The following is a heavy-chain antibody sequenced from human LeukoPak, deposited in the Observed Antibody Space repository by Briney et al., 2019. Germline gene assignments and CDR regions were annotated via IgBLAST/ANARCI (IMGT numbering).Heavy chain of an antibody. J-gene: IGHJ5*02. V-gene: IGHV3-21*01. CDR3: ARERGERVVPAAFFDP. D-gene: IGHD2-2*01. Sequence: GGSLRLSCAASGFTFSSYSMNWARQAPGKGLEWASSISSSSSYIYYADSVKGRFTISRDNAKNSLYLQMNSLRAEDTAVYYCARERGERVVPAAFFDPWGQGTLVTVSS. CDR1: GFTFSSYS. CDR2: ISSSSSYI.